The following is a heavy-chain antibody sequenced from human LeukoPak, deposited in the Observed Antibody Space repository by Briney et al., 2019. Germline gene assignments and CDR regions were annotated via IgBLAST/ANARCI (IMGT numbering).Heavy chain of an antibody. D-gene: IGHD5-24*01. J-gene: IGHJ5*02. V-gene: IGHV3-23*01. CDR3: ARKLPNGSFDP. Sequence: GGSLRLSCAASGFTFNDYTMAWVRQGPGKGLEFVSSINNGGGATYYTDSVKGRFTISRDNSKNTLFLQMNSLRVEDTAVFYCARKLPNGSFDPWGQGTLVTVSS. CDR2: INNGGGAT. CDR1: GFTFNDYT.